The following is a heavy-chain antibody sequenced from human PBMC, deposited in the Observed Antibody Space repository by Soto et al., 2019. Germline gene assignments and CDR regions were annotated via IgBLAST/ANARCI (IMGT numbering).Heavy chain of an antibody. CDR3: ARRDYYDSSGYYGSGENAFDI. D-gene: IGHD3-22*01. J-gene: IGHJ3*02. CDR1: GYSFTSYW. CDR2: IYPGDSDT. Sequence: LKISCKGSGYSFTSYWIGWVRQMPGKGLEWMGIIYPGDSDTRYSPSFQGQVTISADKSISTAYLQWSSLKASDTAMYYCARRDYYDSSGYYGSGENAFDIWGQGTMVTVSS. V-gene: IGHV5-51*01.